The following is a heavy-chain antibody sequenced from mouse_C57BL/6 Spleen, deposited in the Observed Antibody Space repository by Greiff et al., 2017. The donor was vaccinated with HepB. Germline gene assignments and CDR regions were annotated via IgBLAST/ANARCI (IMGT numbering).Heavy chain of an antibody. V-gene: IGHV1-81*01. CDR1: GYTFTSYG. CDR2: IYPRSGNT. Sequence: QVQLQQSGAELARPGASVKLSCKASGYTFTSYGISWVKQRTGKGLEWIGEIYPRSGNTYYNEKFKGKATLTADKSSSTAYMELRSLTSEDSAVYFCARSGDLLWSLYYFDYWGQGTTLTVSS. J-gene: IGHJ2*01. CDR3: ARSGDLLWSLYYFDY. D-gene: IGHD2-1*01.